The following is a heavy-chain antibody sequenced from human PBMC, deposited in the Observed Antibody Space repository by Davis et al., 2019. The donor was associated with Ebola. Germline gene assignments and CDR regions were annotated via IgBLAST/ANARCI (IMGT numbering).Heavy chain of an antibody. V-gene: IGHV3-11*04. D-gene: IGHD5-18*01. CDR1: GFTFSDYY. Sequence: GESLKISCAASGFTFSDYYISWVRQAPWKGLEWVSYISSSGSTIYYADSVKGRFTISRDNAKNSLYLQMNSLRAEDTAVYYCARGTLDTAMVNYGMDVWGQGTTVTVSS. CDR2: ISSSGSTI. CDR3: ARGTLDTAMVNYGMDV. J-gene: IGHJ6*02.